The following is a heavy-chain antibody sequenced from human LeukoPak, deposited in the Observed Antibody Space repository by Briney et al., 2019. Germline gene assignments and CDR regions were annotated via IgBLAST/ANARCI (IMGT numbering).Heavy chain of an antibody. CDR3: ARDLTKNTVFGLKGTVDV. V-gene: IGHV1-18*01. D-gene: IGHD3-3*01. Sequence: GASVKVSCKASGGTLSSYVINWVRQAPGQGLEWMGWISVYNAITSYAQKFQGRVTMTTDTSASTAYMELRSLRSDDTAVYYCARDLTKNTVFGLKGTVDVWGQGTTVTVSS. J-gene: IGHJ6*02. CDR1: GGTLSSYV. CDR2: ISVYNAIT.